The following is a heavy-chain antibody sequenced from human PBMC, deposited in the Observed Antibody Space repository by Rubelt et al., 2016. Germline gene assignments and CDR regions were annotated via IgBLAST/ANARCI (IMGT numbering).Heavy chain of an antibody. Sequence: EVQLVQSGAEVKKPGESLKISCKGSGYSFTSYWIGWVRQMPGKGLEWMGIIYPGDSDTRYSPSFRCQVTISPDKSIRTAYLRWSSLKASDTAMYYCASVTTVTNANWFDPWGQGTLVTVSS. CDR2: IYPGDSDT. J-gene: IGHJ5*02. V-gene: IGHV5-51*01. CDR1: GYSFTSYW. D-gene: IGHD4-17*01. CDR3: ASVTTVTNANWFDP.